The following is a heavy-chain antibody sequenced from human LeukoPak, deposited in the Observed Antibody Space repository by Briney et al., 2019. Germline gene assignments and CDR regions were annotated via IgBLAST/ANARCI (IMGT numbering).Heavy chain of an antibody. J-gene: IGHJ6*03. CDR3: AAGASYYMDV. Sequence: ASVKVSCKASGYTFTGYYMHWVRQAPGQGLEWMGWIDPNSGGTNYAQKFQGRVTMTRDTSISTAYMELSSLRSEDTAVYYCAAGASYYMDVWGKGTTVTVSS. CDR1: GYTFTGYY. D-gene: IGHD1-26*01. CDR2: IDPNSGGT. V-gene: IGHV1-2*02.